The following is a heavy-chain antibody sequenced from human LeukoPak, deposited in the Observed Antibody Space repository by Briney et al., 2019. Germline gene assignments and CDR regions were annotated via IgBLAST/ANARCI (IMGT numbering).Heavy chain of an antibody. Sequence: GGSLRLSCAASGFTFSSYGMHWVRQAPGKGLEWVAVISYDGSNKYYADSVKGRFTISRDNSKNTLYLQMNSLRAEDTAVYYCVKDLHSYGPDYWGQGTLVTVSS. CDR3: VKDLHSYGPDY. D-gene: IGHD5-18*01. CDR2: ISYDGSNK. CDR1: GFTFSSYG. V-gene: IGHV3-30*18. J-gene: IGHJ4*02.